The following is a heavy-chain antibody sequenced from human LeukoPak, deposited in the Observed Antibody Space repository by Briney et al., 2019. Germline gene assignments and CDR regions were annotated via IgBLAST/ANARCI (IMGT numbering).Heavy chain of an antibody. D-gene: IGHD2-2*01. CDR3: AREGLSIVGVPAAMYAFDI. CDR2: IYISEST. V-gene: IGHV4-4*07. CDR1: GASISSYY. Sequence: PSETLSLTCTVSGASISSYYWSWIRQPAGKGLEWIGRIYISESTNYNPSLKSRVTMSVDTSKNQFSLKLRSVTAADTAVYYCAREGLSIVGVPAAMYAFDIWGQGTMVTVSS. J-gene: IGHJ3*02.